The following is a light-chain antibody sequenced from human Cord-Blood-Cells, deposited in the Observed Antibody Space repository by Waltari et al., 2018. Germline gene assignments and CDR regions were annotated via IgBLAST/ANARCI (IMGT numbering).Light chain of an antibody. CDR2: EGS. V-gene: IGLV2-23*01. J-gene: IGLJ2*01. Sequence: QSALTQPASVSGSPGQSITISCPGTSSDGGSYNLVSWYQQHPGKAPKLMIYEGSKRPSGVSNRFSGSKSGNTASLTISGLQAEDEADYYCCSYAGSSTLVFGGGTKLTVL. CDR3: CSYAGSSTLV. CDR1: SSDGGSYNL.